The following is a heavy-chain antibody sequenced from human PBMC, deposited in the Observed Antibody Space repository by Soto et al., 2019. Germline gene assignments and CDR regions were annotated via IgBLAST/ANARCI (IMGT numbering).Heavy chain of an antibody. CDR3: AKDILGYYYDSSPFDY. V-gene: IGHV3-9*01. J-gene: IGHJ4*02. Sequence: GGSLRLSCAASGFTFDDYAMHWVRQAPGKGLEWVSGISWNSGSIGYADSVKGRFTISRDNAKNSLYLQMNSLRAEDTALYYCAKDILGYYYDSSPFDYWGQGTLVTVSS. CDR1: GFTFDDYA. D-gene: IGHD3-22*01. CDR2: ISWNSGSI.